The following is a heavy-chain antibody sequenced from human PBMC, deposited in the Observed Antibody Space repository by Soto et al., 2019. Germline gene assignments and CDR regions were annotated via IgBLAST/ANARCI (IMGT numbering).Heavy chain of an antibody. V-gene: IGHV1-69*01. D-gene: IGHD2-2*01. CDR1: GGTFSSYA. Sequence: QVQLVQSGAEVKKPGSSVKVSCKASGGTFSSYAISWVRQAPGQGPEWMGGIIPIFGTANYAQKFQGRVTITADESTSTAYMELSSLRSEDTAVYYCARDGPPPDIVVVPAALLVGVDYYYYGMDVWGQGTTVTVSS. CDR2: IIPIFGTA. J-gene: IGHJ6*02. CDR3: ARDGPPPDIVVVPAALLVGVDYYYYGMDV.